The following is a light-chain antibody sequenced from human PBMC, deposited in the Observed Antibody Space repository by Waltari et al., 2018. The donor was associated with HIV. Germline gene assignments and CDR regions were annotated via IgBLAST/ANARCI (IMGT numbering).Light chain of an antibody. CDR2: TNN. J-gene: IGLJ2*01. CDR3: ATWDDNLNGLVL. V-gene: IGLV1-44*01. Sequence: QSVLTQPPSASGTPGQRVTIPCSGSYSNIGSNTVNWYQKLPGTAPKLHLYTNNQPPSGVPDRFSGSKSGTSASLAISGLQSEDEADYYCATWDDNLNGLVLFGGGTKLTVL. CDR1: YSNIGSNT.